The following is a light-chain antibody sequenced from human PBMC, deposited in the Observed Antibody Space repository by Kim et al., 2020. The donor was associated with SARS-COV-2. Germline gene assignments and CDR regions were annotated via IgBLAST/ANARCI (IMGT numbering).Light chain of an antibody. CDR3: NSRDSSGNHLGV. CDR1: GHRSNY. J-gene: IGLJ3*02. V-gene: IGLV3-19*01. CDR2: GKN. Sequence: LGQTVRITCQGDGHRSNYEICYQQKPGQAPVLVIYGKNNRPSGIPDRFSGSSSGNTASLTITGAQAEDEADYYCNSRDSSGNHLGVFGGGTKLTVL.